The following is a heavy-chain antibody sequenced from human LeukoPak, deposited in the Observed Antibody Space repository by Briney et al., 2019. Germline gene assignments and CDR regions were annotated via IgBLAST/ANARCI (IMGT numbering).Heavy chain of an antibody. CDR2: IYYSGRT. D-gene: IGHD6-19*01. CDR1: GGSISSSDYY. J-gene: IGHJ4*02. CDR3: ARGHGSSGSEEILDY. Sequence: SETLSLTCTVSGGSISSSDYYWGWIRQPPGKGLEWIGSIYYSGRTYYNPSLKSRVTISVDTSKSQFSLNLNSVTAADTAVYYCARGHGSSGSEEILDYWGQGTLVTVSS. V-gene: IGHV4-39*01.